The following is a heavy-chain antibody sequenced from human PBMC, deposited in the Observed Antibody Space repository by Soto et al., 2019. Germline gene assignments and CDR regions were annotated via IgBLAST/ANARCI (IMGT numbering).Heavy chain of an antibody. Sequence: EVQLVESGGGLVQPGRSLRLSCAASGFTFDDYAMHWVRQAPGKGLEWVSGISWNSGSIGYADSVKGRFTISRDNAKNSLYLQMNSLRAEDTALYYCAKADGGNDYWGQGTLVTVSS. J-gene: IGHJ4*02. CDR3: AKADGGNDY. V-gene: IGHV3-9*01. D-gene: IGHD2-15*01. CDR2: ISWNSGSI. CDR1: GFTFDDYA.